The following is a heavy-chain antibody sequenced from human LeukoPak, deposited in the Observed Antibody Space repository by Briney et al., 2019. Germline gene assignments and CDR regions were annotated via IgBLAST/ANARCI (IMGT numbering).Heavy chain of an antibody. J-gene: IGHJ4*02. D-gene: IGHD6-19*01. CDR3: AGGLYSSGCIDY. Sequence: GGSLRLSCAASGFTFDEYTMHWVRQAPGKGLEWVSLISWDGGSTYYADSVKGRFTISRDNSKNSLYLQMNSLRTEDTSLYYCAGGLYSSGCIDYWGQGTLVTVSS. CDR1: GFTFDEYT. CDR2: ISWDGGST. V-gene: IGHV3-43*01.